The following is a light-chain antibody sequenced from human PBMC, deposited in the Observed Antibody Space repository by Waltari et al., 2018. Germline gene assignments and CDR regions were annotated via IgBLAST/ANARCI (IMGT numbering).Light chain of an antibody. CDR3: SSYAGSNNWV. J-gene: IGLJ3*02. V-gene: IGLV2-8*01. CDR1: SSDVGGYNY. CDR2: AVS. Sequence: QSALTQPPSASGSPGQSVTISCTGTSSDVGGYNYVSWYQQHPGKAPKLLIYAVSKRPSGVPDRFSGSKSGNTASLTVSGLQAEDEADDYCSSYAGSNNWVFGGGTKLTVL.